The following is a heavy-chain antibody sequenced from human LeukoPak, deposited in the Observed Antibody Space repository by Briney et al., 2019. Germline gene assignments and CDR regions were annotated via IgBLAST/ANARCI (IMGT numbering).Heavy chain of an antibody. J-gene: IGHJ3*02. V-gene: IGHV1-18*01. D-gene: IGHD6-13*01. Sequence: ASVKVSCKTSGYTFTNYGISWVRRAPGLGLEWMGWISAYDGNTNYAQKVQGRVTMTTDTSTSTAYMELRSLRFDDTAVYYCARDQSVRLLQTSSTYFKHVFAIWGQGSMVTVSS. CDR3: ARDQSVRLLQTSSTYFKHVFAI. CDR2: ISAYDGNT. CDR1: GYTFTNYG.